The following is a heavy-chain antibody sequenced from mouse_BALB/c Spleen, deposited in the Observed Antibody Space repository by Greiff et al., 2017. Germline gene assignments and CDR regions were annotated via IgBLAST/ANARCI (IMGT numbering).Heavy chain of an antibody. CDR3: GSNWYYFDY. D-gene: IGHD4-1*01. V-gene: IGHV3-2*02. CDR2: ISYSGST. CDR1: GYSITSYYA. J-gene: IGHJ2*01. Sequence: EVQLQQSGPGLVKPSQSLSLTCTVTGYSITSYYAWNLIRQLPGNKLEWMGYISYSGSTSYNPSLKSRISITRDTSKNQFFLQLNSVTTEDTATYYCGSNWYYFDYWGQGTTLTVSS.